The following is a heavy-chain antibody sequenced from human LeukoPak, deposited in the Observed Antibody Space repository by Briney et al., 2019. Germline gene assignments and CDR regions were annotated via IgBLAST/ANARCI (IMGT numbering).Heavy chain of an antibody. Sequence: GASVKVSCKASGYTFTSYDINWVRQATGQGLEWMGWMNPNSGNTGYAQKFQGRVTITADKSTSTAYMELSSLRSEDTAVYYCARDRAYGSGSYYFPALLDYWGQGTLVTVSS. J-gene: IGHJ4*02. V-gene: IGHV1-8*01. D-gene: IGHD3-10*01. CDR3: ARDRAYGSGSYYFPALLDY. CDR2: MNPNSGNT. CDR1: GYTFTSYD.